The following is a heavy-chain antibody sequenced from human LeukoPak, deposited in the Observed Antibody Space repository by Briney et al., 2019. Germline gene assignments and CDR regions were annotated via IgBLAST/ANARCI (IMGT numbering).Heavy chain of an antibody. V-gene: IGHV1-24*01. CDR2: FGPQVGET. CDR1: GSTLTEIS. J-gene: IGHJ4*02. CDR3: ATGAIVYEY. Sequence: ASVNVSCKVSGSTLTEISIDWVRQPPGKGLECMGTFGPQVGETIHAQKLQGRLKMTADTSTDTAYMEMSSLQSEDTAVYYCATGAIVYEYWGQGTLVTVSS. D-gene: IGHD2-15*01.